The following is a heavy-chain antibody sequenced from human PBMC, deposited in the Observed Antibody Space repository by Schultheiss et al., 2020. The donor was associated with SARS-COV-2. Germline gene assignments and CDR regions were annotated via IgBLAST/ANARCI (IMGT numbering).Heavy chain of an antibody. J-gene: IGHJ4*02. Sequence: GGSLRLSCEASGFTFSSYAMSWVRQAPGKGLEWVSTISDSGRTTYYADSVKGRFTISRDNSKSALFLQMNSLRPEDTAIYYCARDLPPHDYWGQGTLVTVSS. CDR1: GFTFSSYA. CDR2: ISDSGRTT. CDR3: ARDLPPHDY. V-gene: IGHV3-23*01.